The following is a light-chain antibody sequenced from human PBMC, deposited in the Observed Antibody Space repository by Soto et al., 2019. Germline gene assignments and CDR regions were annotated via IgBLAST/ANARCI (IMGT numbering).Light chain of an antibody. Sequence: GLTMPPRTLSLYTGERATLSCKTSQSRGSNFLAWYQHKPGQAPRLLIYASSNRATGIPDRFSGSASGTDFTLTINRLEPEDFAVYYCLLYGISPHFGQGTRLEIK. CDR3: LLYGISPH. CDR1: QSRGSNF. CDR2: ASS. J-gene: IGKJ5*01. V-gene: IGKV3-20*01.